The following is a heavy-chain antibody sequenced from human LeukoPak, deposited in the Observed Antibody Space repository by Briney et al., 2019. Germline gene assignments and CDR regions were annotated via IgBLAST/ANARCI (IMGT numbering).Heavy chain of an antibody. CDR1: GYTFTSYY. J-gene: IGHJ5*02. D-gene: IGHD3-3*01. V-gene: IGHV1-46*01. CDR2: INPSGGST. Sequence: GASVKVSCKASGYTFTSYYMHWVRQAPGQGLEWMGIINPSGGSTSYAQKFQGRVTMTRDTSTSTVYMELSSLRSEDTAVYYCARGGDLTYYDFWSGYSTFDPWGQGTLVTVSS. CDR3: ARGGDLTYYDFWSGYSTFDP.